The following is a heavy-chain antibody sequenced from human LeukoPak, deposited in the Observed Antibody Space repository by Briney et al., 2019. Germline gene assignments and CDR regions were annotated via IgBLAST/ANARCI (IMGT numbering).Heavy chain of an antibody. D-gene: IGHD3-16*02. CDR3: ATVYDYVWGSYRPLD. Sequence: ASVKVSCKASGYTFTSYDINWVRQATGQGLEWMGWMNPNSGNTGYAQKFQGRVTMTRNTSISTAYMELSSLRSEDTAVYYCATVYDYVWGSYRPLDWGQGTLVTVSS. CDR1: GYTFTSYD. J-gene: IGHJ4*02. CDR2: MNPNSGNT. V-gene: IGHV1-8*01.